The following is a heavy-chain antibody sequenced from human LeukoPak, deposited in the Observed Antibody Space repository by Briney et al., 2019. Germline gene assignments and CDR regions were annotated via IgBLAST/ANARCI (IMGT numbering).Heavy chain of an antibody. V-gene: IGHV3-23*01. CDR3: ARDRGPHYYYGMDV. CDR2: ISGSGDGT. CDR1: GFTFSNYA. D-gene: IGHD3-10*01. Sequence: PGGSLRLSCAASGFTFSNYAMSWVRQAPGKGLEWVSAISGSGDGTYYPDSVKDRFIISRDNSKNTLYLQMNSPRAEDTAVYYCARDRGPHYYYGMDVWGQGTTVTVSS. J-gene: IGHJ6*02.